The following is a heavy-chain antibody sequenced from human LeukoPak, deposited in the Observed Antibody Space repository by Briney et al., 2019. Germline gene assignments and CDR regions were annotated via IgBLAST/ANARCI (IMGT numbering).Heavy chain of an antibody. J-gene: IGHJ3*02. V-gene: IGHV4-59*08. Sequence: SETLSLTCTVSGGSISSYYRSWIRQPPGKGLEWIGYIYYSGSTNYNPSLKSRVTISVDTSKNQFSLKLSSVTAADTAVYYCARVVVVPAGPGAFDIWGQGTMVTVSS. D-gene: IGHD2-2*01. CDR1: GGSISSYY. CDR2: IYYSGST. CDR3: ARVVVVPAGPGAFDI.